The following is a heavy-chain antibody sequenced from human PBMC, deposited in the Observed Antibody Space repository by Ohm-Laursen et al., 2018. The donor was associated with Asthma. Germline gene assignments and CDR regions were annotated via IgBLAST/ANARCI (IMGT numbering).Heavy chain of an antibody. CDR1: GGSISSANW. Sequence: SETLSLTCAVSGGSISSANWCNWVRQPPGRGLEWIGEIYHSGSTNYNPSLKSRITISVDTSKNQFSLNVSSVTAADTAVYYCARIGIFYYGSGSYGPFDYWGLGTLVTVSS. D-gene: IGHD3-10*01. J-gene: IGHJ4*02. CDR2: IYHSGST. V-gene: IGHV4-4*02. CDR3: ARIGIFYYGSGSYGPFDY.